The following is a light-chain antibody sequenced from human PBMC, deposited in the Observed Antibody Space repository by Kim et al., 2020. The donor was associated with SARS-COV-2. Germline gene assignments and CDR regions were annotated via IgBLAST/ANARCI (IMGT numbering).Light chain of an antibody. CDR2: QDT. J-gene: IGLJ3*02. Sequence: SYELTQPPSVSVSPGQTASITCSGDKLGDKYACXYQQKPGQSPMLVIYQDTKRPSGIPERFSGSNSGNTATLTISGTQAMDEADYYCQAWDSSTVVFGGG. V-gene: IGLV3-1*01. CDR1: KLGDKY. CDR3: QAWDSSTVV.